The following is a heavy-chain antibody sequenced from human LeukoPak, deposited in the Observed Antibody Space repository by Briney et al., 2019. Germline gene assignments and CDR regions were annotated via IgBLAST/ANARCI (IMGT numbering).Heavy chain of an antibody. D-gene: IGHD6-13*01. CDR2: IDPDGSTT. Sequence: GGSLRLSSAPPGFSLSSDWMRSGSQAPGEGLVWVSRIDPDGSTTNYADSVKGRFTTSRDKAKNTLYLQMNSLRAGDTALYYCTRVQAGRAGLMDVWGRGTTVTVS. V-gene: IGHV3-74*01. J-gene: IGHJ6*02. CDR3: TRVQAGRAGLMDV. CDR1: GFSLSSDW.